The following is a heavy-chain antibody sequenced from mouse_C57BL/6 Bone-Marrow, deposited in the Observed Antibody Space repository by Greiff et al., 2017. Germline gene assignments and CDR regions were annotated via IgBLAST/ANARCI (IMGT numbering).Heavy chain of an antibody. J-gene: IGHJ4*01. D-gene: IGHD2-14*01. Sequence: EVKLEESGGGLVQPGGSLKLSCVASGFTFSNYWMNWVRQSPEKGLEWVAQIRLKSDNYATHYAESVKGRFTISRDDSKSSVYLQMHNLRAEDTGIYYCTGGGYGYAMDYWGQGTSVTVSS. CDR3: TGGGYGYAMDY. CDR2: IRLKSDNYAT. V-gene: IGHV6-3*01. CDR1: GFTFSNYW.